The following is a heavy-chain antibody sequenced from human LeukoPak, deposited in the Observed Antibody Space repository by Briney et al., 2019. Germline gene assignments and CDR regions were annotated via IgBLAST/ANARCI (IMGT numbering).Heavy chain of an antibody. CDR3: AKHSPYDYDQSYYFDY. CDR2: ISYDGSNK. CDR1: GFAFSSYG. V-gene: IGHV3-30*18. J-gene: IGHJ4*02. Sequence: PGGSLRLSCAASGFAFSSYGMHWVRQAPGKGLEWVAVISYDGSNKYYADSVKGQFTISRDNSKNTLYLQMNSLRAEDTAVYYCAKHSPYDYDQSYYFDYWGQGTLVTVSS. D-gene: IGHD5-12*01.